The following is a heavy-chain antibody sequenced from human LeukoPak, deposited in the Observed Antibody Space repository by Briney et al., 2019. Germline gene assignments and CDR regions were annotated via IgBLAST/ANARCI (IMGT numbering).Heavy chain of an antibody. CDR3: ARGSLAAYYNGWSLHV. V-gene: IGHV3-48*03. J-gene: IGHJ6*02. D-gene: IGHD3-10*01. CDR1: GFTFSTYE. Sequence: GGSLRLSCAASGFTFSTYEVNWVRQAPGKGLEWVSHISVGEPIITYYADAVGGRFAISRDNAKNSVYMQLNSQRAEDTAVYYCARGSLAAYYNGWSLHVGGQGTTVTVSS. CDR2: ISVGEPII.